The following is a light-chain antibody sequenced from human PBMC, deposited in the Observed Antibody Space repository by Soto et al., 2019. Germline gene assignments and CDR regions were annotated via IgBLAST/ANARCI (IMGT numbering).Light chain of an antibody. J-gene: IGLJ1*01. CDR3: CSYVSSKTYV. Sequence: QSALTQPASVSGSAGQSITISCTGTRTDVGGYNFVSWYQQHPGKAPKLIIYEVSNRPSGVSNRFSGSKSDNTASLTISGLQAEDETDYYCCSYVSSKTYVFGTGTKV. CDR2: EVS. V-gene: IGLV2-14*01. CDR1: RTDVGGYNF.